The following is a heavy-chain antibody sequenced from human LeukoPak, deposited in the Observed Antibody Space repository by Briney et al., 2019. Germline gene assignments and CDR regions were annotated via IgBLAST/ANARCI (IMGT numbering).Heavy chain of an antibody. CDR3: ARGFGFGEPMVDN. V-gene: IGHV3-74*01. J-gene: IGHJ4*02. D-gene: IGHD3-10*01. CDR2: INSDGSTT. Sequence: GGSLRLSCAASGFTFSSHWMHWVRQAPGKGLVWVSRINSDGSTTTYADSVKGRFTISRDNAKNSLYLQMNSLRDEDTAVYYCARGFGFGEPMVDNSGQGTLVTLSS. CDR1: GFTFSSHW.